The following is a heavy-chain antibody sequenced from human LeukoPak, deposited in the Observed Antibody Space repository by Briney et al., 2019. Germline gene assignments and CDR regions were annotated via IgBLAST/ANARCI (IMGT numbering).Heavy chain of an antibody. CDR1: GFTFSSYA. Sequence: GGSLRLSCAASGFTFSSYAMSWVRQAPGKGLEWVSTISSSGGNTYYADSVKGRFTISRDNSKNTLYLQMNSLRAEDTAVYYCAKGGSDYDDHGYSFDYWGQGALVTISS. CDR3: AKGGSDYDDHGYSFDY. J-gene: IGHJ4*02. D-gene: IGHD1-26*01. V-gene: IGHV3-23*01. CDR2: ISSSGGNT.